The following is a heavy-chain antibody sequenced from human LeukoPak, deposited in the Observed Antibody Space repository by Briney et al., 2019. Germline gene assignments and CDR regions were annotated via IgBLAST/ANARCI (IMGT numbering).Heavy chain of an antibody. CDR2: IIPIFGTA. CDR3: ARDLKETYSSSSQNWFDP. Sequence: ASVKVSCKASGYIFTSYDINWVRQAPGQGLEWMGGIIPIFGTANYAQKFQGRVTITADESTSTAYMGLSSLRSEDTAVYYCARDLKETYSSSSQNWFDPWGQGTLVTVSS. V-gene: IGHV1-69*13. J-gene: IGHJ5*02. CDR1: GYIFTSYD. D-gene: IGHD6-6*01.